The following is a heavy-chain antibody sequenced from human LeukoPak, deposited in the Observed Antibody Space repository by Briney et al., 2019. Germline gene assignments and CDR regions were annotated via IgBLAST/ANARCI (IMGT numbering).Heavy chain of an antibody. Sequence: HPGGSLRLSCAASGFTFSSYAMSWVRQAPGKGLEWVSAISGSGGSTYYADSVKGRFTISRDNSKNTLYLQMNSLRAEDTAVYHCAKPYDSSGYYLTDYWGQGTLVTVSS. CDR3: AKPYDSSGYYLTDY. V-gene: IGHV3-23*01. CDR2: ISGSGGST. D-gene: IGHD3-22*01. CDR1: GFTFSSYA. J-gene: IGHJ4*02.